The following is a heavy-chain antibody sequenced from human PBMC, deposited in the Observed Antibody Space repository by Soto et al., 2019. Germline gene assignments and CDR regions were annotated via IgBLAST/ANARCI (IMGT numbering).Heavy chain of an antibody. V-gene: IGHV3-7*01. CDR2: IKQDGSEK. CDR3: ARYYYDSSGYSYAFDI. CDR1: GFTFSSYW. D-gene: IGHD3-22*01. J-gene: IGHJ3*02. Sequence: LRLSCAAAGFTFSSYWMSWVRQAPGKGLEWVANIKQDGSEKYYVDSVKGRFTISRDNAKNSLYLQMNSLRAEDTAVYYCARYYYDSSGYSYAFDIWGQGTMVTVSS.